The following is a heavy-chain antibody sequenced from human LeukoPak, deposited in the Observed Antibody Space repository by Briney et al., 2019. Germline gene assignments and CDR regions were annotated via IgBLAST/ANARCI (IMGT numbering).Heavy chain of an antibody. J-gene: IGHJ4*02. V-gene: IGHV4-39*01. CDR1: GGSISGTPYY. CDR2: IFHTGGT. Sequence: SETLCLTCTVSGGSISGTPYYWDWIRQSPGKGLEWIGNIFHTGGTSFHPSLKSRVTMSVDTSKNQFSLRLSSVTAADTAVYYCARHRGSSSNFDSWGQGTLVTVSS. CDR3: ARHRGSSSNFDS. D-gene: IGHD6-6*01.